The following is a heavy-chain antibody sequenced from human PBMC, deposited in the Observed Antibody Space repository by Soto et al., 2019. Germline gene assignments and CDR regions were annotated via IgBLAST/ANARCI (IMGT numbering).Heavy chain of an antibody. V-gene: IGHV3-21*01. CDR1: GFTFSSYS. D-gene: IGHD6-13*01. Sequence: GGSLRLSCAASGFTFSSYSMNWVRQAPGKGLEWVSSISSSSSYIYYADSVKGRFTISRDNAKNSLYLQMNSLRAEDTAVYYCARALGKQQLVPIYYYYGMDVWGQGTTVTVSS. J-gene: IGHJ6*02. CDR3: ARALGKQQLVPIYYYYGMDV. CDR2: ISSSSSYI.